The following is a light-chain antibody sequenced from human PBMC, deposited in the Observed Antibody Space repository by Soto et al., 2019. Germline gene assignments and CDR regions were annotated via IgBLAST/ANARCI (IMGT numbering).Light chain of an antibody. CDR1: QSVSSY. CDR2: GAS. J-gene: IGKJ1*01. CDR3: HQYSSPPRT. Sequence: EIVLTQSPGSLSLSPGERATLSCRASQSVSSYLAWYQQKPGQAPRLLIYGASSRATGFPDRFSGSGSGTDFSLTISRLEPEESAVYYCHQYSSPPRTFGQGPKVEIK. V-gene: IGKV3-20*01.